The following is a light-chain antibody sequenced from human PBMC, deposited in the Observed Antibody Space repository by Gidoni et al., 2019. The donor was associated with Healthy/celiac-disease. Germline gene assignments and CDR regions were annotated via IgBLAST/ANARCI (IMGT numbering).Light chain of an antibody. J-gene: IGLJ1*01. Sequence: QSALTQPRSVSGSPGQSVTISCTGTSSDVGGYNYVSWYQQHPGKAPKLMIYAFSKRPSWVPVRFSGSKSGHTASLTISWLQAEDEADYYCCSYAGSCYVFGTGTKVTVL. CDR2: AFS. CDR3: CSYAGSCYV. CDR1: SSDVGGYNY. V-gene: IGLV2-11*01.